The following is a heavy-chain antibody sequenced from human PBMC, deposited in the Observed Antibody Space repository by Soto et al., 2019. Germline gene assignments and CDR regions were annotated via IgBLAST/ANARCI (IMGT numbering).Heavy chain of an antibody. J-gene: IGHJ4*02. D-gene: IGHD1-20*01. CDR2: IYSSGAT. Sequence: GGSLRLSCIPSGFIVSHNYMSWVRQAPGTGLEWVSVIYSSGATYYADSVKGRFTISRDDSKNTLYLQMNSLRAEDTAVYYCARGITGTTFDYWGQGTPVTVSS. CDR1: GFIVSHNY. V-gene: IGHV3-53*01. CDR3: ARGITGTTFDY.